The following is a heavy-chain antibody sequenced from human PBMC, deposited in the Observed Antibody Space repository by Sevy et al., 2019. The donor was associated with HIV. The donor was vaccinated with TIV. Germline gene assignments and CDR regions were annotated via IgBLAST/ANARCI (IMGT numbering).Heavy chain of an antibody. D-gene: IGHD2-8*01. Sequence: GGSLRLSCAASGFTPSTYGMHWVRQAPGKGLEWVAVIGYDGSNKYYADSVRGRFTITRDNSKTTLFLQMDSLRGEDTAVYYCARDPRMYGDYLLAYFDYWGQGTLVTVSS. V-gene: IGHV3-33*01. CDR3: ARDPRMYGDYLLAYFDY. J-gene: IGHJ4*02. CDR2: IGYDGSNK. CDR1: GFTPSTYG.